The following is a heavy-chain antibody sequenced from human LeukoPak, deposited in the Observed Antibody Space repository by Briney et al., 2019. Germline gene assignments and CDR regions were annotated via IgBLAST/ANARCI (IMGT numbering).Heavy chain of an antibody. D-gene: IGHD2-2*01. CDR2: LKSSSSTI. V-gene: IGHV3-48*01. Sequence: GGPLNFSCAPSGFPLRGYRMNWVRQAPGKGLGGVYKLKSSSSTIYYADSVKGRFTISRDNAKNSLYLQMNSLRAEDTAVYYCARPIGYCSSTSCPTDDYWGQGTLVTVSS. CDR3: ARPIGYCSSTSCPTDDY. CDR1: GFPLRGYR. J-gene: IGHJ4*02.